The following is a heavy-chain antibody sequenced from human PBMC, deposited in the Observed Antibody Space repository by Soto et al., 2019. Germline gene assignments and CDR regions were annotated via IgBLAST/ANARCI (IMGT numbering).Heavy chain of an antibody. V-gene: IGHV1-3*01. CDR3: ARDQAKGSSELPYCGMDV. CDR1: GYTFTSYA. J-gene: IGHJ6*02. D-gene: IGHD6-6*01. Sequence: GASVKVSCKASGYTFTSYAMHWVRQAPGQRLEWMGWINAGNGNTKYSQKFQGRVTITRDTSASTAYMELSSLRSEDTAVYYCARDQAKGSSELPYCGMDVWGQGTTVTVSS. CDR2: INAGNGNT.